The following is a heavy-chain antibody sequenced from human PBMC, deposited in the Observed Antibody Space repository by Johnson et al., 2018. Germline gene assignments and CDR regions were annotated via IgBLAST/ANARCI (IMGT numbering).Heavy chain of an antibody. V-gene: IGHV3-23*04. J-gene: IGHJ4*02. CDR3: AKDSCRGGSCYSSDY. CDR1: GFTFSSYA. D-gene: IGHD2-15*01. Sequence: VQLVESGGGLVQPGGSLRLSCAASGFTFSSYAMSWVRQAPGKGLEWVSTISGSGGSTYYADSVKGRFSLSRDNSKNTLYLQMNSLRAEDTAIYYCAKDSCRGGSCYSSDYWGQGTLVTVSS. CDR2: ISGSGGST.